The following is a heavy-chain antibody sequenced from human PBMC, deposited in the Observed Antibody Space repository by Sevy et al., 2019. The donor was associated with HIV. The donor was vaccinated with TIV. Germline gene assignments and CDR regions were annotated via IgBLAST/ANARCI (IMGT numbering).Heavy chain of an antibody. D-gene: IGHD1-26*01. CDR2: IIPIFGTA. Sequence: ASVKVSCKASGGTFSSYAINWVRQAPGQGLEWMGGIIPIFGTANYAQKFQGRVTITADESTSTAYMELSSLRSEDTAVYYCARPAGAGSYYYYGMDVWGQGTTVTVSS. CDR1: GGTFSSYA. J-gene: IGHJ6*02. CDR3: ARPAGAGSYYYYGMDV. V-gene: IGHV1-69*13.